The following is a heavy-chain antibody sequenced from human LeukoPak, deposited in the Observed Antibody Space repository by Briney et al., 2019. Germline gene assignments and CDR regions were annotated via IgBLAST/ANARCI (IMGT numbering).Heavy chain of an antibody. V-gene: IGHV3-30*02. D-gene: IGHD3-3*01. Sequence: GGSLRLSCAASGFTFSSYGMHWVRQAPGKGLEWVAFIRYDGSNKYYADSVKGRFTISRDNSKNTLYLQMNSLRAEDTAVYYCAKVDGWSGYSYFDYWGQGTLVTVSS. CDR1: GFTFSSYG. CDR3: AKVDGWSGYSYFDY. CDR2: IRYDGSNK. J-gene: IGHJ4*02.